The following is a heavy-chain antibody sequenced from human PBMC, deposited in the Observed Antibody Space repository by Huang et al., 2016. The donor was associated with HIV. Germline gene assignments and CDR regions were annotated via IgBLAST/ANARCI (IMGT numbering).Heavy chain of an antibody. J-gene: IGHJ4*02. Sequence: QLQLQESGPGLVKPSATLSLTCTVSGGSIRSDNYYWGWIRQPPGKGLEWIGSIYYSGGAYYNPSLKVRVPITGETSKNQFSLKMRSVTAADTAVYYCARLPGSITMIRGVITDPYWGQGTLVTVSS. CDR1: GGSIRSDNYY. CDR2: IYYSGGA. CDR3: ARLPGSITMIRGVITDPY. D-gene: IGHD3-10*01. V-gene: IGHV4-39*01.